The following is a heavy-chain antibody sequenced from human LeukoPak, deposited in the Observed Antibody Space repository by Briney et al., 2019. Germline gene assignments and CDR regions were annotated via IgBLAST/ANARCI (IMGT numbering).Heavy chain of an antibody. CDR2: IYYSGST. CDR3: ARGGGYASPIGY. V-gene: IGHV4-59*01. Sequence: PSETLPLTCTVSGGSISSYYWSWIRQPPGKGLEWIGYIYYSGSTNYNPSLKSRVTISVDTSENQFSLKLSSVTAADTAVYYCARGGGYASPIGYWGQGALVTVSS. D-gene: IGHD5-12*01. CDR1: GGSISSYY. J-gene: IGHJ4*02.